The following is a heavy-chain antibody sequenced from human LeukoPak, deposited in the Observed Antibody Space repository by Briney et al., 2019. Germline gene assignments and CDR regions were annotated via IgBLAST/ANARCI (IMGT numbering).Heavy chain of an antibody. CDR1: GFTFSSYE. CDR2: ISSSGSPI. D-gene: IGHD5-24*01. Sequence: GGSLRLSCTASGFTFSSYEMKWVRQAPGKGLEWVSDISSSGSPIYYADSVKGRFTVSRDNAKNSLYLQMSSLRAEDTAVYYCARTMAFWGQGTLVAVSS. J-gene: IGHJ4*02. V-gene: IGHV3-48*03. CDR3: ARTMAF.